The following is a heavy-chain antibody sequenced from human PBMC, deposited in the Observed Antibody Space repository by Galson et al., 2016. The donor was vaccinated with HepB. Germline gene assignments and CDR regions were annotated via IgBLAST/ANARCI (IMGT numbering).Heavy chain of an antibody. CDR1: GGSFSGYY. J-gene: IGHJ6*02. CDR2: ANNGGNS. Sequence: LSLTCAVYGGSFSGYYWSWIRQPPGKGLEWIGEANNGGNSYYNASLKSRITISVDTSKNQFSLKLSSVTAADTAVYYCARVKYLGYGYPHYFGMDVWGQGTTVIVSS. D-gene: IGHD5-18*01. V-gene: IGHV4-34*01. CDR3: ARVKYLGYGYPHYFGMDV.